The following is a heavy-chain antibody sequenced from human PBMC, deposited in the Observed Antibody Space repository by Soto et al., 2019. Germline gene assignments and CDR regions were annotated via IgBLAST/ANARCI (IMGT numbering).Heavy chain of an antibody. CDR1: GDTFNFYS. Sequence: QVQLVQSGAEVKRPGSSVKVSCKASGDTFNFYSINWVRQAPGLGLEWMGRVNPIVSMSNYAQKFQGRVTMTADKSTSTASVELSRLRSEATAIYSSASPYGSGYRAFDYWGQAALVTVSS. CDR2: VNPIVSMS. D-gene: IGHD3-10*01. J-gene: IGHJ4*02. V-gene: IGHV1-69*02. CDR3: ASPYGSGYRAFDY.